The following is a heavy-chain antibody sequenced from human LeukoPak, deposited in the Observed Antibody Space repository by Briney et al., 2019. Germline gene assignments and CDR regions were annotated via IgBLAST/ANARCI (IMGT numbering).Heavy chain of an antibody. J-gene: IGHJ6*02. CDR2: ISYDGSNK. CDR3: ARDYTYPGGMDV. CDR1: GFTFSSYA. V-gene: IGHV3-30-3*01. D-gene: IGHD3-16*01. Sequence: PGGSLRLSCAASGFTFSSYAMHWVRRAPGKGLEWVAVISYDGSNKYYADSVKGRFTISRDNSKNTLYLQMNSLRAEDTAVYYCARDYTYPGGMDVWGQGTTVTVSS.